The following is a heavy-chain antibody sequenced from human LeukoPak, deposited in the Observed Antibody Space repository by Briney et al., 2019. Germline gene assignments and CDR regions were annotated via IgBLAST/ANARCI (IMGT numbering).Heavy chain of an antibody. CDR2: INHSGST. CDR3: ARLPIFYDYVWGSYRPPVGAFDI. D-gene: IGHD3-16*02. V-gene: IGHV4-34*01. J-gene: IGHJ3*02. Sequence: SETLSLTCAVYGGSFSGYYWSWIRQPPGKGLEWIGEINHSGSTNYNPSLKSRVTISVDTSKNQFSLKLSSVTAADTAVYYCARLPIFYDYVWGSYRPPVGAFDIWGQGTMVTVSS. CDR1: GGSFSGYY.